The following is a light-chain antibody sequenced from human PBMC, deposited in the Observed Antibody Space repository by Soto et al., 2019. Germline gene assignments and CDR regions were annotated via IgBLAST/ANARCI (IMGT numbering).Light chain of an antibody. CDR1: QTVNNK. Sequence: EILMTQSPATLSLPAGERATISCRATQTVNNKVVLYQHKPGQAPRLLIYGASTRATGIPARFSGSGSGTELTLSISSLQSEDFAVYYCQQYNSWPPITFGQGTRLEIK. V-gene: IGKV3-15*01. J-gene: IGKJ5*01. CDR2: GAS. CDR3: QQYNSWPPIT.